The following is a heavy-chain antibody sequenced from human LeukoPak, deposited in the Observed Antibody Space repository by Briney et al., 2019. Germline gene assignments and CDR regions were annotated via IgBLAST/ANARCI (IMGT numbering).Heavy chain of an antibody. J-gene: IGHJ4*02. V-gene: IGHV4-39*07. D-gene: IGHD5-12*01. CDR1: GGSLYTSSYY. CDR2: IYYSGST. CDR3: ARGIVATIGLDY. Sequence: SKTLSLTCSVSGGSLYTSSYYWGWIRQPPGKGLEWIGNIYYSGSTYYNPSLKSRVTISVDTSKNQFSLKLSSVTAADTAVYYCARGIVATIGLDYWGQGTLVTVSS.